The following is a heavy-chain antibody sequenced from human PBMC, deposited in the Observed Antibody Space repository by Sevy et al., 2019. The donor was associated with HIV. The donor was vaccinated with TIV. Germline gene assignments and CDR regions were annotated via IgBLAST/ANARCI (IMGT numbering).Heavy chain of an antibody. CDR3: AKDLQGGRLGSSSGQVY. V-gene: IGHV3-30*18. CDR1: GFTFSSYG. Sequence: GGSLRLSCTASGFTFSSYGMHWVRQAPGKGLEWVAVISYDGSNKYYADSVKGRFTISRDNSKNTLYLQMNSLRAEDTAVYYCAKDLQGGRLGSSSGQVYWGQGTLVTVSS. J-gene: IGHJ4*02. D-gene: IGHD6-6*01. CDR2: ISYDGSNK.